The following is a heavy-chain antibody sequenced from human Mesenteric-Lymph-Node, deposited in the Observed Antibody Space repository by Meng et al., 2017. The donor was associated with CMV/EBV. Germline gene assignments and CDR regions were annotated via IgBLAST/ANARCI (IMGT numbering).Heavy chain of an antibody. CDR3: ARTYYYDSSGYSFWYHYYYGMDV. CDR1: GFTFSSYW. V-gene: IGHV3-30-3*01. D-gene: IGHD3-22*01. Sequence: GESLKISCAASGFTFSSYWMFWVRQAPGKGLEWVAVISYDGSNKYYADSVKGRFTISRDNSKNTLYLQMNSLRAEDTAVYYCARTYYYDSSGYSFWYHYYYGMDVWGQGTTVTVSS. J-gene: IGHJ6*02. CDR2: ISYDGSNK.